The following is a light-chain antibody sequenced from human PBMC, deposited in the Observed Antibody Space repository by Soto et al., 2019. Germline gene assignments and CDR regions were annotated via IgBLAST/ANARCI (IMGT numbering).Light chain of an antibody. Sequence: QTVVTQEPSLTVSPGGTVTLTCGSSAGAVTSGHYPYWFQQEPGQAPRTLIYDTYNKHSWTPARFSGSLLGGKAALTLSGAQPEDEADHYCMLSYSGAWVFGGGTKVTV. CDR3: MLSYSGAWV. V-gene: IGLV7-46*01. J-gene: IGLJ3*02. CDR2: DTY. CDR1: AGAVTSGHY.